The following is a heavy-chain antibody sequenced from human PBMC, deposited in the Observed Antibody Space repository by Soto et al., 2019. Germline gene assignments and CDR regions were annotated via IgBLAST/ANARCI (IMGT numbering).Heavy chain of an antibody. CDR1: GFTFNNYA. V-gene: IGHV3-23*01. D-gene: IGHD2-15*01. Sequence: GGSLRLSCAASGFTFNNYAMSWVRQAPGKGLKWVSSISGSGVSTYFADSVKGRFTISRDNSRNTLYLKMNSLRAEDTAVYYCAKGAHCSGGSCYLPYYYYGLDVWGQGTTVTVSS. J-gene: IGHJ6*02. CDR3: AKGAHCSGGSCYLPYYYYGLDV. CDR2: ISGSGVST.